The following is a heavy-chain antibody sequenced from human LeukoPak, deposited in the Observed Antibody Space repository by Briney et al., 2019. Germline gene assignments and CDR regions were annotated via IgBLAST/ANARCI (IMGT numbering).Heavy chain of an antibody. J-gene: IGHJ3*02. D-gene: IGHD4-23*01. CDR2: VYYSGST. CDR3: ASAPDYGGRGAGAFDI. V-gene: IGHV4-59*01. CDR1: GGSISSYY. Sequence: PSETLSPTCTVSGGSISSYYWSWNRQPPGKGLEWIGYVYYSGSTNCNPSLKSRVTISVDTSKNQFSLKLSSVTAADTAVYYCASAPDYGGRGAGAFDIWGQGTMVTVSS.